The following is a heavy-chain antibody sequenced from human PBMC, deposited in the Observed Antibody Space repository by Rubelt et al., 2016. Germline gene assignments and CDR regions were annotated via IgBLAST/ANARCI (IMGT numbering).Heavy chain of an antibody. CDR1: GGSINSYY. CDR3: ARRGYDTIDY. D-gene: IGHD3-22*01. J-gene: IGHJ4*02. V-gene: IGHV4-39*01. CDR2: ISDSGST. Sequence: QLQLQESGPGLVKPSETLSLTFTVSGGSINSYYWNWIRQSPGKGLEWIGSISDSGSTYYNASLKSRVTVSVDKSKNQFSLKLSSVYAADTAVYYCARRGYDTIDYWGQGTLVTVSS.